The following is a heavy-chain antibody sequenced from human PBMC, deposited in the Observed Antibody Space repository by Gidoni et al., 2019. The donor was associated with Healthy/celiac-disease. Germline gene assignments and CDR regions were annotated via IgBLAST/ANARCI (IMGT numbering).Heavy chain of an antibody. D-gene: IGHD3-9*01. CDR1: GYSFTSSW. CDR3: ARHYDILTGYYLPGGMDV. CDR2: IYPGDSDT. V-gene: IGHV5-51*01. Sequence: EVQLVQSGAEVKKPGESLKISCKGSGYSFTSSWIGWVRQMPGKGLEGMGIIYPGDSDTRHSPSFQGQVTISADKSISTAYLQWSSLKASDTAMYYCARHYDILTGYYLPGGMDVWGQGTTVTVSS. J-gene: IGHJ6*02.